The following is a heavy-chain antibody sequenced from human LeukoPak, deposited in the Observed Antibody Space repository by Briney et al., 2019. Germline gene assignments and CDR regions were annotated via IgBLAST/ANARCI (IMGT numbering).Heavy chain of an antibody. CDR1: EFTFSSYG. Sequence: GGSLRLSCAAPEFTFSSYGMHWVRQAPGKGLEWVAVIWYDGGNKYYADSVKGRFTISRDNSKNTLYLQMNSLRAEDTAVYYCARESSSGWYPYYYYGMDVWGQGTTVTVSS. D-gene: IGHD6-19*01. J-gene: IGHJ6*02. V-gene: IGHV3-33*01. CDR2: IWYDGGNK. CDR3: ARESSSGWYPYYYYGMDV.